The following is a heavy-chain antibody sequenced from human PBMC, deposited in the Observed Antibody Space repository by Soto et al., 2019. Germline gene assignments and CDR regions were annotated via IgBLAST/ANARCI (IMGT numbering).Heavy chain of an antibody. CDR3: ARVVAGYCSGGSCYSPPDYYYGMDV. J-gene: IGHJ6*02. V-gene: IGHV1-18*04. D-gene: IGHD2-15*01. CDR2: ISAFNGNT. Sequence: ASVKVSCKASGCTFTSYGISWVRQAPGQGLEWMGWISAFNGNTNYAQKLQGRVTMTTDTSTSTAYMELRSLRSDDTAVYYCARVVAGYCSGGSCYSPPDYYYGMDVWGQGTTVTVSS. CDR1: GCTFTSYG.